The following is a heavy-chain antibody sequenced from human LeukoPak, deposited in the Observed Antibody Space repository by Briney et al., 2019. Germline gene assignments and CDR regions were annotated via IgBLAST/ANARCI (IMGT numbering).Heavy chain of an antibody. CDR1: GYTFTSYG. V-gene: IGHV1-18*01. Sequence: ASVKVSCKASGYTFTSYGISWVRQAPGQGLEWMGWISAYNGNTNYAQKLQGRVTMTTDTSTSTAYMELRSLRSDDTAVYYCARDLRSSPLYYYYYYGMDVWGQGTTVTVSS. J-gene: IGHJ6*02. CDR3: ARDLRSSPLYYYYYYGMDV. D-gene: IGHD6-6*01. CDR2: ISAYNGNT.